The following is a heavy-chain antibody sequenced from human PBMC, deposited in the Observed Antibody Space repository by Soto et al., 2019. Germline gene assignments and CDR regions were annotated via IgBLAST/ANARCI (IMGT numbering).Heavy chain of an antibody. J-gene: IGHJ5*02. CDR3: TRDGPRCRGGSCYAA. CDR1: GFTFGDYM. CDR2: IRSKGYGGTI. Sequence: EVQLVESGGGLVQPGRSLRLSCTASGFTFGDYMMSWVRQAPGKGLEWVGFIRSKGYGGTIQYAASVQGRFTISGDDSKSIAYLQMNSLKTEDTAVYYCTRDGPRCRGGSCYAAWGQGTLVTVSS. V-gene: IGHV3-49*04. D-gene: IGHD2-15*01.